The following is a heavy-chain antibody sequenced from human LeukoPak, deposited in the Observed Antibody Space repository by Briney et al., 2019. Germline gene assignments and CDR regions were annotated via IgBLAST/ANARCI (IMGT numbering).Heavy chain of an antibody. CDR2: IVGSGGST. CDR1: GFTFSSYW. D-gene: IGHD1-26*01. Sequence: GGSLRLSCAASGFTFSSYWMSWVRQAPGKGLEWVSGIVGSGGSTHYADSVKGRFTISRDNAKNTLYLQMHSLGAEDTALYYCAKDGVVGTRRNYMDVWGKGTTVTVSS. CDR3: AKDGVVGTRRNYMDV. V-gene: IGHV3-23*01. J-gene: IGHJ6*03.